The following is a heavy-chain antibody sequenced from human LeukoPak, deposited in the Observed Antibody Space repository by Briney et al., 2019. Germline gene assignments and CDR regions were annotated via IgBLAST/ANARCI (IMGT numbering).Heavy chain of an antibody. J-gene: IGHJ3*02. CDR3: ATPYCSSTSCYDAFDI. CDR1: GYSISSGYY. CDR2: LYHSGST. D-gene: IGHD2-2*01. Sequence: SETLSLTCAVSGYSISSGYYWGWPRQPPGKGLEWIGSLYHSGSTYYNPSLKRRVTISVATSKNQFSLKLSSVTAADTAVYYCATPYCSSTSCYDAFDIWGQGTMVTVSS. V-gene: IGHV4-38-2*01.